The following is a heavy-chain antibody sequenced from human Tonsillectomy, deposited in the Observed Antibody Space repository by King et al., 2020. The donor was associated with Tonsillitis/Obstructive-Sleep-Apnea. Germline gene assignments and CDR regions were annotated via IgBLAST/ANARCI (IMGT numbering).Heavy chain of an antibody. CDR1: GGSISSYY. CDR3: ARLLGACSLGRWGDCAFDI. CDR2: IYYSGST. D-gene: IGHD1-26*01. J-gene: IGHJ3*02. Sequence: QLQESGPGLVKPSETLSLTCTVSGGSISSYYWSWIRQPPGKGLEWIGYIYYSGSTNYNPSLKSRVTISVDTSKNQFSLKLSSVTAADTAVYYCARLLGACSLGRWGDCAFDIWGQGTMVTVSS. V-gene: IGHV4-59*08.